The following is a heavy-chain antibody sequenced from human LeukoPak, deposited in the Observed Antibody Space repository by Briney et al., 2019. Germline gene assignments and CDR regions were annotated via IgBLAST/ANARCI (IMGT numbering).Heavy chain of an antibody. CDR3: ARDPVEWELLLDY. J-gene: IGHJ4*02. V-gene: IGHV3-7*01. Sequence: GGSLRLSCAASGFTFSSYWMGWVRQAPGKRLEWVANMNIDGSEKYYADSAKGRFTISRDNARSSVYLQMNSLRVEDTAVYYCARDPVEWELLLDYWGQGTLVTVSS. D-gene: IGHD1-26*01. CDR2: MNIDGSEK. CDR1: GFTFSSYW.